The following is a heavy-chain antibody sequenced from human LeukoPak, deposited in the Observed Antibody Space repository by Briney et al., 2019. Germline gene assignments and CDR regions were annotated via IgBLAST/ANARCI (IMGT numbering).Heavy chain of an antibody. CDR2: IYYSGST. V-gene: IGHV4-31*03. CDR1: GGSFSSSHYY. CDR3: ARAALYSSGWYWDC. Sequence: SETLSLTCTVSGGSFSSSHYYWSWIRQHPGKGLEWIGYIYYSGSTYYNPSLKSRVTISVDTPKNQFSLKLSSVTAADTAVYYCARAALYSSGWYWDCWGQGTLVTVSS. D-gene: IGHD6-19*01. J-gene: IGHJ4*02.